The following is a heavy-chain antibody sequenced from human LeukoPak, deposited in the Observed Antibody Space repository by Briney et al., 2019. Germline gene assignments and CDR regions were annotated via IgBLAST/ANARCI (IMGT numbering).Heavy chain of an antibody. V-gene: IGHV1-69*04. J-gene: IGHJ4*02. CDR3: ARERQQLVPFYFDY. CDR1: GGTFSSYA. D-gene: IGHD6-13*01. CDR2: IIPILGIA. Sequence: GSSVKVSCKASGGTFSSYAISWVRQAPGQGLEWMGRIIPILGIANYAQKFQGRVTITADKSTSTAYMELSSLRSEDTAVYYCARERQQLVPFYFDYWGQGTLVTVSS.